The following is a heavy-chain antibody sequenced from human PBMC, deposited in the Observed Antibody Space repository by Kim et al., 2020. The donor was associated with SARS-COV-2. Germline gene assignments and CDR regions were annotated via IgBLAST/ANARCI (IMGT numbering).Heavy chain of an antibody. Sequence: YNAASVKARFTISRDNSRTRLYLQMNSRRAEDTAVYYCARDLGDYGMDVWGQGTTVTVSS. D-gene: IGHD3-16*01. J-gene: IGHJ6*02. V-gene: IGHV3-53*01. CDR3: ARDLGDYGMDV.